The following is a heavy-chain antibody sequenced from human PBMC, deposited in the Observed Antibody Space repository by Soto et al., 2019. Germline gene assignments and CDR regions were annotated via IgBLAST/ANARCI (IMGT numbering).Heavy chain of an antibody. CDR1: GGSFSGYY. CDR2: INHSGSA. D-gene: IGHD3-10*01. Sequence: SETLSLTCAVYGGSFSGYYWSWIRQPPGKGLEWIGEINHSGSANYNPSLKSRVTISVDTSKNQFSLKLSSVTAADTAVYYCARGAGGVYYYYMDVWGKGTTVTVSS. V-gene: IGHV4-34*01. CDR3: ARGAGGVYYYYMDV. J-gene: IGHJ6*03.